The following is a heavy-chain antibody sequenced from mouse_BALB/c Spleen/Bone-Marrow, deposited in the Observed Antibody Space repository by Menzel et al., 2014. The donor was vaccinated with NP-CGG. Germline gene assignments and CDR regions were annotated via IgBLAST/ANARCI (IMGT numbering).Heavy chain of an antibody. Sequence: QVQLQQSGAELVRPGASVALSCKASGYTSTDYEMHWVKQTPVHGLEWIGAIDPETGGTAYNQKFKGKATLTADKSSSTAYMELRSLTSEDSAVYYCTRSLYGNYVMDFWGQGTSVAVSS. J-gene: IGHJ4*01. CDR2: IDPETGGT. V-gene: IGHV1-15*01. CDR1: GYTSTDYE. CDR3: TRSLYGNYVMDF. D-gene: IGHD2-1*01.